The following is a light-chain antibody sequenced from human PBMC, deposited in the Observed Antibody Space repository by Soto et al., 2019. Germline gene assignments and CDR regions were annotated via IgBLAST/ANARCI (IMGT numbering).Light chain of an antibody. V-gene: IGKV1-5*03. CDR3: QQYNSYST. CDR2: KAS. J-gene: IGKJ1*01. CDR1: QSISSS. Sequence: IQITPSPSTLSASVVDRVTIPCRASQSISSSLAWYQQKPGKAPKLLIYKASSLESGVPSRFSGSGSGTEFTLTISSLQPGDFATYYCQQYNSYSTFGQGTKVDIK.